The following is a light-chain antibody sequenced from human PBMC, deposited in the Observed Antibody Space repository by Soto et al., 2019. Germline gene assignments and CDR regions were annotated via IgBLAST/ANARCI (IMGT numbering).Light chain of an antibody. CDR2: GAS. CDR3: QQYGSSPPWT. Sequence: EIVLTQYPGTLSLSPGERSTLSCMAIQSVSSSYLAWYQQKPGQAPRLLIYGASSRATGIPDRFSGSGSGTDFTLTISRLEPEDFAVYYCQQYGSSPPWTFGQGTKVDIK. CDR1: QSVSSSY. V-gene: IGKV3-20*01. J-gene: IGKJ1*01.